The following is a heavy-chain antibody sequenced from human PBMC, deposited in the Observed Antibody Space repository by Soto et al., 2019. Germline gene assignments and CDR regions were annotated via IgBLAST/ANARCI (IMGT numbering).Heavy chain of an antibody. Sequence: QVQLVQSGAEVKKPGASVKVSCQTSGYTFTSYGISWVRQAPGQGLEWLGWISAYNGDINYAQKFQDRVTLTPDTSRSTAYMELRSLRSDDTAVYYCVRGASSLPGFFWGQGTLVSVSA. CDR3: VRGASSLPGFF. J-gene: IGHJ4*02. CDR1: GYTFTSYG. V-gene: IGHV1-18*01. D-gene: IGHD2-15*01. CDR2: ISAYNGDI.